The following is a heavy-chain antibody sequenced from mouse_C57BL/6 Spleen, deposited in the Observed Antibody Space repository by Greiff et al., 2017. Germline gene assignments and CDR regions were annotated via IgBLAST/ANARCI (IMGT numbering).Heavy chain of an antibody. CDR3: ARSDYYCSSSFAY. V-gene: IGHV1-54*01. J-gene: IGHJ3*01. CDR2: INPGSGGT. Sequence: QVQLQQSGAELVRPGTSVTVSCKASGYAFTNYLIEWVKQRPGQGLEWIGVINPGSGGTNYNEKFKGKATLTADKSSSTAYMQLSSLTSEDSAVYFCARSDYYCSSSFAYWGQGTLVTVSA. D-gene: IGHD1-1*01. CDR1: GYAFTNYL.